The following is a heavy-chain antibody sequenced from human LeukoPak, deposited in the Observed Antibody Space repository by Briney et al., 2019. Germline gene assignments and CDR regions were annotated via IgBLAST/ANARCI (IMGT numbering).Heavy chain of an antibody. CDR1: GFTFNNAS. J-gene: IGHJ5*02. CDR2: IKNKTDGVTT. D-gene: IGHD1-26*01. V-gene: IGHV3-15*01. Sequence: GGSLRLSCAASGFTFNNASMSWVRQAPGKGLEWVGHIKNKTDGVTTDYAAPVKGRFTISRDDSKNTLYLQMNRLKTEDTAVYYGRALVGPTFPWGQGTLVTVSS. CDR3: RALVGPTFP.